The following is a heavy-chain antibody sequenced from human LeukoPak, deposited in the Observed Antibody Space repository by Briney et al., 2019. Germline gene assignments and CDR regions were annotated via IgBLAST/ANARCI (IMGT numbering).Heavy chain of an antibody. J-gene: IGHJ6*03. V-gene: IGHV3-23*01. CDR1: GFTFSSYA. D-gene: IGHD5-18*01. CDR3: AARGYSYGHKAYYYYYYYMDV. CDR2: ISGSGGST. Sequence: PGGSLRFSCAASGFTFSSYAMSWVRQAPGKGLEWVSAISGSGGSTYYADSVKGRFTISRDNSKNTLYLQMNSLRAEDTAVYYCAARGYSYGHKAYYYYYYYMDVWGKGTTVTVSS.